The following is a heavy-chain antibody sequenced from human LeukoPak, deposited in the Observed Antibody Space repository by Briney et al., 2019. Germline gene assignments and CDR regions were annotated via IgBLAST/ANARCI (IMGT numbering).Heavy chain of an antibody. CDR1: GGSISSSNW. Sequence: SETLSLTCAVSGGSISSSNWWSWVRQPPGRGLEWIGEIYHSGSTNYNPSLKSRVTISVDKSKNQFSLKLSSVTAADMAVYYCAQRYSSGWLKSPPYGMDVWGQGTTVTVSS. CDR2: IYHSGST. D-gene: IGHD6-19*01. J-gene: IGHJ6*02. CDR3: AQRYSSGWLKSPPYGMDV. V-gene: IGHV4-4*02.